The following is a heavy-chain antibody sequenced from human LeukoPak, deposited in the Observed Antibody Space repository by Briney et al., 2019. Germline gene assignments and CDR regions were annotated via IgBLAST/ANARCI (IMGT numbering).Heavy chain of an antibody. J-gene: IGHJ3*02. V-gene: IGHV4-59*01. Sequence: SETLSLPCTVSGVSISSYYWSWIRQPPRKGLEWIGYIYYSGSTNYNPSLKSRVTISVDTSKNQFSLKLSSVTAADTAVYYCATSRRDGYSYAFDIWGQGTMVTVSS. CDR2: IYYSGST. D-gene: IGHD5-24*01. CDR3: ATSRRDGYSYAFDI. CDR1: GVSISSYY.